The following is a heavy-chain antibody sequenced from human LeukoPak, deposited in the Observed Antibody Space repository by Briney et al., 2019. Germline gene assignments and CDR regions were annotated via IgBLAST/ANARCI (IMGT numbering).Heavy chain of an antibody. J-gene: IGHJ5*02. CDR1: GFTFHYW. V-gene: IGHV3-7*04. CDR3: ARGGYDILTGYSPSWFDP. CDR2: IKEDGSER. Sequence: PGGSLRLSCAVSGFTFHYWMAWVRQAPGKGLEWVANIKEDGSERHSADSVRDRFTIYRDNAKSSLFLQLDSLRVEDTAVYYCARGGYDILTGYSPSWFDPWGQGALVTVSS. D-gene: IGHD3-9*01.